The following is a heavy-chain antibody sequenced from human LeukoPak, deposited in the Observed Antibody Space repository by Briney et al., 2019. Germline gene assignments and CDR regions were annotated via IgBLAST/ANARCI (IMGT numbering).Heavy chain of an antibody. CDR1: GFTLSSFE. J-gene: IGHJ3*02. V-gene: IGHV3-48*03. Sequence: PGGSLRLSCAASGFTLSSFEMNWVRQAPGKGLGWVSYISSSGKTIYYADSVKGRFTISRDNAKNSLYLQMNSLRAEDTAVYYCARGAKTYYYDSSGSHDAFDIWGQGTMVTVSS. CDR2: ISSSGKTI. D-gene: IGHD3-22*01. CDR3: ARGAKTYYYDSSGSHDAFDI.